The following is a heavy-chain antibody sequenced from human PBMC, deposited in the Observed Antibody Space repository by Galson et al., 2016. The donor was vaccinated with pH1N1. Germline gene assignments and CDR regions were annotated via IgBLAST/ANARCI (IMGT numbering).Heavy chain of an antibody. CDR1: GYTFTSYD. J-gene: IGHJ4*02. CDR3: ARSGGYGENFDY. CDR2: TNPNSGNT. Sequence: QSGAEVKKPGESLKISCKASGYTFTSYDINWVRQATGQGLEWMGWTNPNSGNTGYAQKFQGRVTMTRNTSISTAYMELSSLRSEDTAVYYCARSGGYGENFDYWGQGTLVTVSS. D-gene: IGHD4-17*01. V-gene: IGHV1-8*01.